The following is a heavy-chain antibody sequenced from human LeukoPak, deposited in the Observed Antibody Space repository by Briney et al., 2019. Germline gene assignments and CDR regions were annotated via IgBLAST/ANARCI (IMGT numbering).Heavy chain of an antibody. CDR3: AREDCSGGSCYSLSLTPVFHVFDI. Sequence: ASVKVSCKASGYAFTSYGISWVRQAPGQGLEWMGWISAYNGNTNYVPKLQGRVTMTTDTSTSTAYMELRSLRSDDTAVYYCAREDCSGGSCYSLSLTPVFHVFDIWGQGTMVTVSS. CDR1: GYAFTSYG. CDR2: ISAYNGNT. V-gene: IGHV1-18*01. J-gene: IGHJ3*02. D-gene: IGHD2-15*01.